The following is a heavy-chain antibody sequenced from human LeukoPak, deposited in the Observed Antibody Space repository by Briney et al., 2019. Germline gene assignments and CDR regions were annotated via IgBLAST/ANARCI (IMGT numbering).Heavy chain of an antibody. D-gene: IGHD5-24*01. CDR2: VFHSGTT. V-gene: IGHV4-59*08. CDR1: GDSLTSNF. Sequence: SETLSLTCNVSGDSLTSNFWSWIRQTPGKGLEWIGYVFHSGTTNYSPSLKSRVTISLDTSKKQVYLRLASVTAADTDLYYCARRMATVTDAFDIWGRGTMVSVSS. J-gene: IGHJ3*02. CDR3: ARRMATVTDAFDI.